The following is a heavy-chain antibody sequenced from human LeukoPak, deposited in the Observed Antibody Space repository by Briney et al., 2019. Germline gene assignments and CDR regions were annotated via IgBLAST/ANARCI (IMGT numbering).Heavy chain of an antibody. CDR3: ARDYYYDSSGYYGRRGFDY. J-gene: IGHJ4*02. D-gene: IGHD3-22*01. Sequence: PGGSLRLSCAASGFTFSSYSMNWVRQAPGKGLERVSFISSSSSYKYYADSVKGRLTISRDNAKNSLYLQMNSLRAEHTAVYYCARDYYYDSSGYYGRRGFDYWGQGTLVTVSS. V-gene: IGHV3-21*01. CDR2: ISSSSSYK. CDR1: GFTFSSYS.